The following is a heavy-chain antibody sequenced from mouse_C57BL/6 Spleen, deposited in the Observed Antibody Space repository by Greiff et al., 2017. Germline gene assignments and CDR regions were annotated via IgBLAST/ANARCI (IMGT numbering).Heavy chain of an antibody. Sequence: VQLKESGPGLVAPSQSLSITCTVSGFSLTSYGVHWVRQPPGKGLEWLVVIWSDGSTTYNSALKSRLSISKDNSKSQVFLKMNSLQTDDTAMYYCARHAPQIYYGPMDYWGQGTSVTVSS. CDR2: IWSDGST. CDR3: ARHAPQIYYGPMDY. V-gene: IGHV2-6-1*01. CDR1: GFSLTSYG. J-gene: IGHJ4*01. D-gene: IGHD2-1*01.